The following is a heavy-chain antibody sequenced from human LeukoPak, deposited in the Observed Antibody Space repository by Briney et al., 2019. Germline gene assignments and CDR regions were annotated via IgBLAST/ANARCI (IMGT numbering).Heavy chain of an antibody. CDR3: ARDFRYCSSTSCLNWFDP. V-gene: IGHV1-69*13. CDR2: IIPIFGTA. D-gene: IGHD2-2*01. Sequence: SVTVSCKASGGTFSSYAISWVRQAPGQGLEWMGGIIPIFGTANYAQKFQGRVTITADESTSTAYMELSSLRSEDTAVYYCARDFRYCSSTSCLNWFDPWGQGTLVTVSS. J-gene: IGHJ5*02. CDR1: GGTFSSYA.